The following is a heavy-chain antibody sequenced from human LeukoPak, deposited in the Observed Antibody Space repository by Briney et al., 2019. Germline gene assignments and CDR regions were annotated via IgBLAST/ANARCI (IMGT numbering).Heavy chain of an antibody. V-gene: IGHV4-39*01. CDR1: GGSISSYY. CDR2: IYYSGST. J-gene: IGHJ6*02. CDR3: AGTVLRYFDWLSNYYYGMDV. Sequence: SETLSLTCTVSGGSISSYYWGWFRQPPGKGLEWIGSIYYSGSTYYNPSLKSRVTISVDTSKNQFSLKLSSVTAADTAVYYCAGTVLRYFDWLSNYYYGMDVWGQGTTVTVSS. D-gene: IGHD3-9*01.